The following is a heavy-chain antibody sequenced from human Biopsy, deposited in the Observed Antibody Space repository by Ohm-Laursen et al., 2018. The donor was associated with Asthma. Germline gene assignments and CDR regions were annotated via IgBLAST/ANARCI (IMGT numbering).Heavy chain of an antibody. Sequence: SVKVSCKASGGSFSNFAISWVRQAPRQGLEWMGGLIPDLGSADYAQMFEGRVTITADESTSTAYMELRSLTSDDTAVYYCAKVDPYSGYYFRVGARLLWFDPWGQGTLVTVSS. V-gene: IGHV1-69*13. CDR2: LIPDLGSA. CDR1: GGSFSNFA. J-gene: IGHJ5*02. D-gene: IGHD5-12*01. CDR3: AKVDPYSGYYFRVGARLLWFDP.